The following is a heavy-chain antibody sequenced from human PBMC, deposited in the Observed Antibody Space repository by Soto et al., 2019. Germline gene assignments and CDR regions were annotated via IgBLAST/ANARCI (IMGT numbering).Heavy chain of an antibody. Sequence: SVKVSCKASGGTFSSYAISWVRQAPGQGLEWMGGIIPIFGTANYAQKFQGRVTITADESTSTAYMELSSLRSEDTAVYYCAREVEMATIPWFDPWGQGTLVIVSS. CDR1: GGTFSSYA. J-gene: IGHJ5*02. D-gene: IGHD5-12*01. V-gene: IGHV1-69*13. CDR3: AREVEMATIPWFDP. CDR2: IIPIFGTA.